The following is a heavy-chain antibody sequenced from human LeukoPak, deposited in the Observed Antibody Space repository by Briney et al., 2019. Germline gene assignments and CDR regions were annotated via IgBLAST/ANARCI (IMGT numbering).Heavy chain of an antibody. CDR3: ARDLRSSGYYAFDY. Sequence: AGGSLRLSCAASGFTFSTYGMSWVRQAPGKGLEWVSSISGTGRSTYYADSVKGRLTISRDNAKNSLYLQMNSLGAEDTAVYYCARDLRSSGYYAFDYWGQGTLVTVSS. CDR1: GFTFSTYG. CDR2: ISGTGRST. D-gene: IGHD3-22*01. J-gene: IGHJ4*02. V-gene: IGHV3-23*01.